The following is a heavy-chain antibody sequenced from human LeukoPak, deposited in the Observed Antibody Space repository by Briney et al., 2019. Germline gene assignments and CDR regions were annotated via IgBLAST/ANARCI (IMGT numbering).Heavy chain of an antibody. CDR1: GFTFSSHG. J-gene: IGHJ4*02. CDR2: ISSSSSYI. V-gene: IGHV3-21*06. Sequence: GGTLRLSCAASGFTFSSHGMNWVRQAPGKGLEWVSSISSSSSYIYYADSVKGRFTISRDNAKDSLYLQMNSLRVEDTAVYYCLRGDRRDYWGQGTLVTVSS. CDR3: LRGDRRDY.